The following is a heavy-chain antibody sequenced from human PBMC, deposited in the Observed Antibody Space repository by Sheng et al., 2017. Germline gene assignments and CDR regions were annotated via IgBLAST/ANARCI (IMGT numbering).Heavy chain of an antibody. D-gene: IGHD2-2*01. CDR3: TGQREPAADLDV. V-gene: IGHV3-73*01. CDR1: GFSFSSYA. CDR2: IRSKHNNHAT. Sequence: VQLVQSGGGVVQPGGSLRLSCAASGFSFSSYAMHWVRQASGKGLEWIGRIRSKHNNHATSYAASVTGRFTVSRDDSRNTAYLEMNSLKTEDTAVYYCTGQREPAADLDVWGQGTTVTVSS. J-gene: IGHJ6*02.